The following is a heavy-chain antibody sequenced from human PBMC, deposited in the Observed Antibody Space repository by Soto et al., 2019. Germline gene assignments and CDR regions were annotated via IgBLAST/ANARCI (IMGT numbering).Heavy chain of an antibody. Sequence: GASVKVSCKASGYTFASYDINWVRQATGQGLEWMGWMNPNSGNTGYAQKFQGRVTMTRNTSISTAYMELSSLRSEDTAVYYCASSSITMVRGFDYWGQGTLVTVSS. CDR2: MNPNSGNT. D-gene: IGHD3-10*01. J-gene: IGHJ4*02. CDR3: ASSSITMVRGFDY. CDR1: GYTFASYD. V-gene: IGHV1-8*01.